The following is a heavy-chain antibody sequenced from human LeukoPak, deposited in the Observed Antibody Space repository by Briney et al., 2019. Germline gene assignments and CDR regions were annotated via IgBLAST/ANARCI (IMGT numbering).Heavy chain of an antibody. CDR1: GYTFTSYD. J-gene: IGHJ6*02. CDR2: FDPEDGET. D-gene: IGHD1-1*01. Sequence: ASVKVSCKASGYTFTSYDINWVRQATGQGLEWMGGFDPEDGETIYAQKFQGRVTMTEDTSTDTAYMELSSLRSEDTAVYYCATSTGTTLYYYYYGMDVWGQGTTVTVSS. CDR3: ATSTGTTLYYYYYGMDV. V-gene: IGHV1-24*01.